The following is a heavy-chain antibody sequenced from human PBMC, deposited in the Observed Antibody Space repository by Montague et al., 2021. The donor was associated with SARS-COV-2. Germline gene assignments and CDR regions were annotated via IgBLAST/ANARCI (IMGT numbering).Heavy chain of an antibody. V-gene: IGHV4-59*11. CDR1: GGSISSHY. J-gene: IGHJ5*02. CDR2: INNSGGT. Sequence: SETLSLTCAVSGGSISSHYWSFIRQPPGKGLEWIAYINNSGGTNYNPYLKSRVTISVDTSKNHYSLQLRSVTPADTAVYFCARATSVRGAVNWFDPWGQGTLVTVSS. D-gene: IGHD3-10*01. CDR3: ARATSVRGAVNWFDP.